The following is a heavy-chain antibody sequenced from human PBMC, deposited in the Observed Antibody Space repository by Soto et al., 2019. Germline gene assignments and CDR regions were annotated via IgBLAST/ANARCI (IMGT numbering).Heavy chain of an antibody. CDR3: ARGDYEFDY. V-gene: IGHV4-34*01. CDR2: INHSGST. CDR1: GGSLSGFY. D-gene: IGHD4-17*01. J-gene: IGHJ4*02. Sequence: SSETLSLTCAVYGGSLSGFYWSWVRQPPGKGLEWIGEINHSGSTNYNPSLKSRVTISVDTSKNQFSLKLSSVTAADTVVYYCARGDYEFDYWGQGTLVTVSS.